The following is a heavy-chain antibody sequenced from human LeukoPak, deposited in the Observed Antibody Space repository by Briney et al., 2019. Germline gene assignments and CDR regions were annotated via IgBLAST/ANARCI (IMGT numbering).Heavy chain of an antibody. CDR2: INHSGST. D-gene: IGHD3-9*01. V-gene: IGHV4-34*01. CDR3: VRGVAGGSIRFDP. J-gene: IGHJ5*02. Sequence: SETLSLTCTVSGGSISSYYWSWIRQPPGKGLEWIGEINHSGSTNYNPSLKSRVTISVDTSKNQFSLKLSSATAADTAVYYCVRGVAGGSIRFDPWGQGTLVTVSS. CDR1: GGSISSYY.